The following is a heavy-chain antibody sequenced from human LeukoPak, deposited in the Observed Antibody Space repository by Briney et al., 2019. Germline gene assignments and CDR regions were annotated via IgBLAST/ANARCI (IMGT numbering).Heavy chain of an antibody. Sequence: SETLSLTCAVYGGSFSGYYWSWIRRPPGKGLEWIGEINHSGSTNYNPSLKSRVTISVDTSKNQFSLKLSSVTAADTAVYYCARGRYSSGWYAGYFQHWGQGTLVTVSS. D-gene: IGHD6-19*01. J-gene: IGHJ1*01. CDR1: GGSFSGYY. CDR3: ARGRYSSGWYAGYFQH. V-gene: IGHV4-34*01. CDR2: INHSGST.